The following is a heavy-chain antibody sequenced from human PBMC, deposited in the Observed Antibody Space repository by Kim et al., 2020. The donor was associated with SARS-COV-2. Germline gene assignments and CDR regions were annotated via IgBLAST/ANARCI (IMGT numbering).Heavy chain of an antibody. CDR2: IYYSGST. V-gene: IGHV4-59*01. D-gene: IGHD6-13*01. CDR3: ERDLAAAGTERYYYGMDV. Sequence: SETLSLICTVSGGSISSYYWSWIRQPPGKGLEWIGYIYYSGSTNYNPSLKSRVTISVDTSKNQFSLKLSSVTAADTAVYYCERDLAAAGTERYYYGMDV. J-gene: IGHJ6*01. CDR1: GGSISSYY.